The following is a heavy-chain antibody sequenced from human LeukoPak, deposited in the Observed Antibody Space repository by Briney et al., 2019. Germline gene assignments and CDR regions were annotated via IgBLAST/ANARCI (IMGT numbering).Heavy chain of an antibody. CDR1: GGSISSSSYY. Sequence: PSETLSLTCTVSGGSISSSSYYWSWIRQPPGKGLEWIGYIYYSGSTNYNPSLKSRVTISVDTSKNQFSLKLSSVTAADTAVYYCARGRDYYDSSGYHDAFDIWGQGTMVTVSS. CDR2: IYYSGST. V-gene: IGHV4-61*01. J-gene: IGHJ3*02. D-gene: IGHD3-22*01. CDR3: ARGRDYYDSSGYHDAFDI.